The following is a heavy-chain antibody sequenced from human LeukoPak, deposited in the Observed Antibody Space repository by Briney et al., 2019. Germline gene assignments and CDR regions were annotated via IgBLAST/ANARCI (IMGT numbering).Heavy chain of an antibody. V-gene: IGHV3-66*01. Sequence: GGSLRLSCAVSGFTVSSNYMSWVRQAPGKGLEWVSVITSGGSTSYGDSVKGRFTISRDYSKNTLYLQMNSLRVEDTAVYYCARDLENGYYDILTGYYSSGMDVWGQGTTVTVSS. J-gene: IGHJ6*02. CDR1: GFTVSSNY. D-gene: IGHD3-9*01. CDR3: ARDLENGYYDILTGYYSSGMDV. CDR2: ITSGGST.